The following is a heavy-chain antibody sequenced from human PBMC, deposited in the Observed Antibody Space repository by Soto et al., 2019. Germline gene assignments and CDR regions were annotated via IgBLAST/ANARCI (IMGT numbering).Heavy chain of an antibody. Sequence: QVQLQESGPGLVKPSQTLSLTCTVSGGSISSGGYYWSWIRRHPGKGLGWIGYICYSGSTYYNPTLTRRVTIAVDSSKTQFSLKLSSVTAADTAVYYWARSMFPWGQRTQGTVAS. CDR1: GGSISSGGYY. J-gene: IGHJ5*02. CDR2: ICYSGST. D-gene: IGHD3-10*02. V-gene: IGHV4-31*03. CDR3: ARSMFP.